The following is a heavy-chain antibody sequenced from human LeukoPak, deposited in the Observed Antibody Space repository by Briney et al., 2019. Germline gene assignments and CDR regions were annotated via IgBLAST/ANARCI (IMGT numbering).Heavy chain of an antibody. Sequence: ASVKVSCKASGGTFSSYAISWVRQAPGQGLEWMGGIIPIFGTANYAQKFQGRVTITTDESTSTAYAELSSLRSEDTAVYYCARDQGYYDSSGDAFDIWGQGTMVTVSS. CDR2: IIPIFGTA. V-gene: IGHV1-69*05. J-gene: IGHJ3*02. CDR3: ARDQGYYDSSGDAFDI. CDR1: GGTFSSYA. D-gene: IGHD3-22*01.